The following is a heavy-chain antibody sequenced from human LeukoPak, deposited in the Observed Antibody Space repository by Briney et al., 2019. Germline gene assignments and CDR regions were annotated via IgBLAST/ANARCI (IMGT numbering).Heavy chain of an antibody. V-gene: IGHV4-59*08. CDR2: IYYSGGT. CDR1: GGSISSSY. CDR3: ARLRWEPDDAFDI. D-gene: IGHD1-26*01. J-gene: IGHJ3*02. Sequence: SETLSLTCTVSGGSISSSYWSWIRQPPGKGLEWIGYIYYSGGTDYNPSLKSRVTISVDTSKNQFSLKLSSVTAADTAVYYCARLRWEPDDAFDIWGQGTMVTVSS.